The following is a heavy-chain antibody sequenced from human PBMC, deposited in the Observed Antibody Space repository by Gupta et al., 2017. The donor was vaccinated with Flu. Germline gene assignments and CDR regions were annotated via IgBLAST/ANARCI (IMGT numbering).Heavy chain of an antibody. CDR3: ARGGYSGSYYRFDP. CDR2: INKDGSIT. CDR1: GFAFTNSW. V-gene: IGHV3-74*01. J-gene: IGHJ5*02. Sequence: EGQLVESGGGLVQPGGSLRLSCAASGFAFTNSWLHWVRQVPGKGLTWVSRINKDGSITGYAASVKGRFTISRDNAKNTVFLQMNSPRAEDTAIYYCARGGYSGSYYRFDPWGQGTLVTVSS. D-gene: IGHD1-26*01.